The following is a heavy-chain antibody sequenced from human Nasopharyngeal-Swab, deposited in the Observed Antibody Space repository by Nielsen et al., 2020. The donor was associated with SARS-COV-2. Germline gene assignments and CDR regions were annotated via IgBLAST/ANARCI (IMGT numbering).Heavy chain of an antibody. V-gene: IGHV4-59*01. CDR3: AREGSAAFFDY. Sequence: SETLSLTCTVSGGSISSYYWSWIRQPPGKGLERIGYIYYSGITNYNPSLKSRVTISVDTSKTQFSLKLSSVTAADTAVYYCAREGSAAFFDYWGQGTLVTVSS. J-gene: IGHJ4*02. D-gene: IGHD3-16*01. CDR1: GGSISSYY. CDR2: IYYSGIT.